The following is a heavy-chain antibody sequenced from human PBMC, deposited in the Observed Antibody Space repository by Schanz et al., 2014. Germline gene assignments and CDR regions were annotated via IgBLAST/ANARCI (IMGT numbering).Heavy chain of an antibody. CDR1: GYTFTDYH. CDR3: AREGTVIRGISGWFDP. Sequence: QVQLVQSGAEVKKPGASVKVSCKSSGYTFTDYHIHWVRQAPGQGLEYMGRINPNSGGTNFAQKFQGRVNMSRDSSISTVYMELSRLRSDDTAVYYCAREGTVIRGISGWFDPWGQGTLVTVSS. V-gene: IGHV1-2*06. CDR2: INPNSGGT. J-gene: IGHJ5*02. D-gene: IGHD3-10*01.